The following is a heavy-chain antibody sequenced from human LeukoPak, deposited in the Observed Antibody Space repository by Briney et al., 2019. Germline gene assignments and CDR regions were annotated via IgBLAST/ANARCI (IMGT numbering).Heavy chain of an antibody. CDR2: IWFDGSNK. V-gene: IGHV3-33*01. CDR3: ARDFDSSGYYPFDLPDY. D-gene: IGHD3-22*01. J-gene: IGHJ4*02. Sequence: GPSLRLSCSASGFTFSSYGMHWVRQAPGKGLEWVAVIWFDGSNKYYADSVKGRFTISRDNSKNTLSLQMSTLRAEDTAVYYCARDFDSSGYYPFDLPDYWGQGTLVTVSS. CDR1: GFTFSSYG.